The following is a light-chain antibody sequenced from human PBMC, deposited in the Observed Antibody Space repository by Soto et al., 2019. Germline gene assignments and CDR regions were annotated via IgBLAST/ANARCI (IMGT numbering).Light chain of an antibody. Sequence: EIVMTQSPATLSVSPGERATLSCRASQSVSSNLAWYQQKPGQAPRLLIYGASTRATGIPARFSGSGSGKEFTLTISSLQSEDFAVYYCQQYNNWPPWTFGQRSKVDI. CDR1: QSVSSN. CDR3: QQYNNWPPWT. V-gene: IGKV3-15*01. CDR2: GAS. J-gene: IGKJ1*01.